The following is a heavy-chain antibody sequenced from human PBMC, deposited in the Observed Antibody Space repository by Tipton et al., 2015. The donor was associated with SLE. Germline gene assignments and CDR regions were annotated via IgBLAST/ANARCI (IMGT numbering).Heavy chain of an antibody. CDR2: IYYSGST. CDR3: AKDYNHDNPDYN. J-gene: IGHJ4*02. V-gene: IGHV4-39*07. CDR1: GGSISSSSYY. D-gene: IGHD4/OR15-4a*01. Sequence: TLSLTCTVSGGSISSSSYYWGWIRQPPGKGLEWIGSIYYSGSTYYNPSLKSRVTMSVDKSKNQFSLKLSSVTVADTAVYYCAKDYNHDNPDYNWGQGTLVIVSS.